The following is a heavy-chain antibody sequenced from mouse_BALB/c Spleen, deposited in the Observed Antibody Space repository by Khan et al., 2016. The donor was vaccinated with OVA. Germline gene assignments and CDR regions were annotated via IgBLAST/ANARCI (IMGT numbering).Heavy chain of an antibody. D-gene: IGHD4-1*01. CDR1: GFTFSSYS. CDR2: ISSGGDYT. J-gene: IGHJ3*01. CDR3: ASHVTGSFAY. Sequence: EVQGVESGGDLVKPGGSLKLSCAASGFTFSSYSMSWVRQTPDKRLEWVASISSGGDYTYYPDLVKGRFTISRDNAKNTLYLQMSSLKSEDTSMYYCASHVTGSFAYWGQGTLVTVSA. V-gene: IGHV5-6*01.